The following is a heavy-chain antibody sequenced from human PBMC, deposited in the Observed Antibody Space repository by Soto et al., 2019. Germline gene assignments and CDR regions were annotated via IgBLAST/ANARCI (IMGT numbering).Heavy chain of an antibody. D-gene: IGHD2-8*01. CDR2: INAGNGNT. Sequence: SVEVYLRAAGYTFSSYAVRWVRQAPGQRLEWMGWINAGNGNTKYSQKFQGRVTITRDTSASTAYMELSSLRSEDTAVYYCARVSMVYGLDYWGQGTLVTVSS. V-gene: IGHV1-3*01. J-gene: IGHJ4*02. CDR1: GYTFSSYA. CDR3: ARVSMVYGLDY.